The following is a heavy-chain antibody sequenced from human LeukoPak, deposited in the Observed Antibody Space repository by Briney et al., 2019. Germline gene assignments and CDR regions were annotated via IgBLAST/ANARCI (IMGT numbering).Heavy chain of an antibody. D-gene: IGHD3-9*01. CDR3: ARGGYYHN. V-gene: IGHV3-30-3*01. CDR1: GFTFSSYA. J-gene: IGHJ4*02. Sequence: GGSLRLSCAASGFTFSSYAMHWVRQAPGKGLKWVAVISYDGSNKYYADSVKGRFTISRDNSKNTLYLQMNSLRAEDTAVYYCARGGYYHNWGQGTLVTVSS. CDR2: ISYDGSNK.